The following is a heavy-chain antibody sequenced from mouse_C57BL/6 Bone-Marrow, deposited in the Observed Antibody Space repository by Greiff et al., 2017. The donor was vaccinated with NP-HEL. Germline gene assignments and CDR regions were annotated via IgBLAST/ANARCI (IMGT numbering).Heavy chain of an antibody. CDR3: ARDAKDGYFDY. CDR2: SRNKANDYTT. Sequence: EVHLVESGGGLVQSGRSLRLSCATSGFTFSDFYMEWVRQAPGKGLEWIAASRNKANDYTTEYSASVKGRFIVSRDTSQSILYLQMNALRAEDTAIYYCARDAKDGYFDYWGQGTTLTVSS. V-gene: IGHV7-1*01. CDR1: GFTFSDFY. D-gene: IGHD2-3*01. J-gene: IGHJ2*01.